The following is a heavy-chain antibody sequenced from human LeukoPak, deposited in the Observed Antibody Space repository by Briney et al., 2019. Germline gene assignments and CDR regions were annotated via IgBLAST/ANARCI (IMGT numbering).Heavy chain of an antibody. CDR1: GGSISSSSYY. D-gene: IGHD3-10*01. CDR3: KMVRGVSRFDY. J-gene: IGHJ4*02. V-gene: IGHV4-39*01. Sequence: SETLSLTCTVSGGSISSSSYYWGWMRLPPGKGPEWIGSIYYSGSTYYNPSLKSRVTISVDTSKNQFSLKLSSVTAADTAVYYCKMVRGVSRFDYWGQGTLVTVSS. CDR2: IYYSGST.